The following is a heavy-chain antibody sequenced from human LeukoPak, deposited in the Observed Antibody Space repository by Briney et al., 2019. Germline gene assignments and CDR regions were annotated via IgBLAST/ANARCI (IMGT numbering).Heavy chain of an antibody. CDR3: AKDPAGPDY. CDR1: GFTVSSNY. CDR2: ISGSGGST. D-gene: IGHD2-2*01. J-gene: IGHJ4*02. V-gene: IGHV3-23*01. Sequence: PGGSLRLSCAASGFTVSSNYMSWVRQAPGKGLEWVSAISGSGGSTYYADSVKGRFTISRDNSKNTLYLQMNSLRAEDTAVYYCAKDPAGPDYWGQGTLVTVSS.